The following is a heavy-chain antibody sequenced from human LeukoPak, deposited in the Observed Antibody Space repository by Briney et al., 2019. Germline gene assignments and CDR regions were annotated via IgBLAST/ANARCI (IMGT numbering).Heavy chain of an antibody. CDR2: IYYSGST. V-gene: IGHV4-59*11. J-gene: IGHJ3*02. D-gene: IGHD3-22*01. CDR3: ARVDPAWDYDTSSYYPDAFDI. CDR1: GGSITSHY. Sequence: SETLSLTCTVSGGSITSHYCNWIRQPPGKGLEWIGYIYYSGSTNYNPSLESRVTISADTSKNQFSLKLRSVTAADTAVYYCARVDPAWDYDTSSYYPDAFDIWGQGTMVTVSS.